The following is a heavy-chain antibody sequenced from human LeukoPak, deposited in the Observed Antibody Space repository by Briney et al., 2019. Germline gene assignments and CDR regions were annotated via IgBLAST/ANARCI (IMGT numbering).Heavy chain of an antibody. Sequence: GGSLRLSCAASGFTFSSYEMNWVRQAPGKGLEWVSYISSSGSTIYYADSVKGRFTISRDNAKSSLYLQMNSLRAEDTAVYYCATSGYSSSWYFGWGQGTLVTVSS. V-gene: IGHV3-48*03. CDR2: ISSSGSTI. D-gene: IGHD6-13*01. CDR3: ATSGYSSSWYFG. CDR1: GFTFSSYE. J-gene: IGHJ4*02.